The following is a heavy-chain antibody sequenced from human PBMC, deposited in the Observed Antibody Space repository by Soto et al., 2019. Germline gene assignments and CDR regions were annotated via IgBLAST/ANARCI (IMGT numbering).Heavy chain of an antibody. CDR2: ISAHNGNT. J-gene: IGHJ4*02. D-gene: IGHD1-1*01. CDR3: ARRRYGDY. CDR1: GYTFTSYG. Sequence: QFHLVQSGAEVKKPGASVKDSCKASGYTFTSYGITWVRQAPGQGLEWMGWISAHNGNTDYAQKLQGRVIVTRDASTSTAYTELRSLRSDDTAVYYCARRRYGDYWGQGALVTVSS. V-gene: IGHV1-18*01.